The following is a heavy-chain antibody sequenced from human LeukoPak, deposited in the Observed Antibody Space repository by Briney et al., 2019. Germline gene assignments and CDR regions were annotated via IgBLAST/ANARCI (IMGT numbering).Heavy chain of an antibody. J-gene: IGHJ4*02. Sequence: GGSLRLSCAASGFPFTTYAMSWGRQPPGKGLEWVSAISNSGDNTYSADSVKGRFTISRDNSKNTFFLQMNSLRAEDTAMYYCTKTGARYSASSNFDSWGQGALVTVSS. CDR3: TKTGARYSASSNFDS. CDR2: ISNSGDNT. CDR1: GFPFTTYA. D-gene: IGHD6-6*01. V-gene: IGHV3-23*01.